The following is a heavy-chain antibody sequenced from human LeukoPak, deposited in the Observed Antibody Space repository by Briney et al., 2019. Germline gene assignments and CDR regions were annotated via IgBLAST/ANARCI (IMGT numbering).Heavy chain of an antibody. CDR3: ATQTVGATKGYYYYYMDV. CDR1: GGSISSYY. D-gene: IGHD1-26*01. CDR2: IYTSGST. Sequence: PSESLSLTCTVSGGSISSYYWSWIRQPPGKGLEWIGYIYTSGSTNYNPSLKSRVTISVDTSKNQFSLKLSSVTAADTAVYYCATQTVGATKGYYYYYMDVWGKGTTVTVSS. V-gene: IGHV4-4*09. J-gene: IGHJ6*03.